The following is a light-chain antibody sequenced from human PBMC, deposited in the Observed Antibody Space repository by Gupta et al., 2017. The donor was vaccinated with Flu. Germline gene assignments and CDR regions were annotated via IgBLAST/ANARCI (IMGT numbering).Light chain of an antibody. Sequence: TTTCCSGSSSDVGNYVLVYQYRQDSCKAPELKVYELSTCAVQVRFPFSGSRSGNSASLTISRLKAEDEADYYCCSYAGSINLIFGGGTKLTVL. CDR1: SSDVGNYVL. J-gene: IGLJ2*01. CDR2: ELS. CDR3: CSYAGSINLI. V-gene: IGLV2-23*02.